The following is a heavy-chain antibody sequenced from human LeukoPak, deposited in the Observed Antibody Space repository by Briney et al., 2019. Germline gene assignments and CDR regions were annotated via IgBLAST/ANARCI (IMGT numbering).Heavy chain of an antibody. Sequence: PGGSLRLSCAASGFTFSSYGMHWVRQAPGKGLEWVAVISYDGSNKYYADSAKGRFTISRDNSKNTLYLQMNSLRAEDTAVYYCRGTYYYDSSGFHPQDTFDYWGQGTMVTVSS. CDR2: ISYDGSNK. J-gene: IGHJ4*02. CDR3: RGTYYYDSSGFHPQDTFDY. V-gene: IGHV3-30*03. CDR1: GFTFSSYG. D-gene: IGHD3-22*01.